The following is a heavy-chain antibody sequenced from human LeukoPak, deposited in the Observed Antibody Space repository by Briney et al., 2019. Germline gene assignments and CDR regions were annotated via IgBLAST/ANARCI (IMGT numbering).Heavy chain of an antibody. CDR2: IYYSGST. J-gene: IGHJ4*02. CDR1: GGSISSGGYY. D-gene: IGHD3-22*01. V-gene: IGHV4-31*03. Sequence: SETLSLTCTVSGGSISSGGYYWSWIRQHPGKGLEWIGYIYYSGSTYYNPSLKSRVTISVDTSKNQFSLKLSSVTAADTAVYCCARDTDSSGYWDYWGQGTLVTVSS. CDR3: ARDTDSSGYWDY.